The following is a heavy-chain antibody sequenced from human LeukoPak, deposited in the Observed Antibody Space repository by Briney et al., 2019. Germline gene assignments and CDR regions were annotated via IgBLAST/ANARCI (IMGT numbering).Heavy chain of an antibody. Sequence: SETLSLTCAVSGGSISSGGYSWSWIRQPPGKGLEWIGYIYHSGSTYYNPSLKSRVTISVDRSKNQFSLKLSSVTAADTAVYYCARASGIAAAHWFDPWGQGTLVTISS. CDR2: IYHSGST. J-gene: IGHJ5*02. CDR3: ARASGIAAAHWFDP. D-gene: IGHD6-13*01. CDR1: GGSISSGGYS. V-gene: IGHV4-30-2*01.